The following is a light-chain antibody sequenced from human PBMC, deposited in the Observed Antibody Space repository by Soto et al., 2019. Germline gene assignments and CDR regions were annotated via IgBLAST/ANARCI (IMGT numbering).Light chain of an antibody. CDR1: QTVPGNY. CDR2: GDC. J-gene: IGKJ1*01. CDR3: HQYTSTPWT. Sequence: ELVLTQSPDTLSLSPGERATLSCRASQTVPGNYLAWFQQKPGQAPRLLIYGDCNRSHAIPDRVSGSGSGTDFTLSISRLESEDVAIYYCHQYTSTPWTVGQGTRV. V-gene: IGKV3-20*01.